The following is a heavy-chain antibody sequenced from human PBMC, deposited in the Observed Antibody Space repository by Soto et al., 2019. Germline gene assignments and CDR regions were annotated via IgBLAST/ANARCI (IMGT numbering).Heavy chain of an antibody. J-gene: IGHJ4*02. CDR3: ARGGVSTRTFDY. V-gene: IGHV5-51*01. CDR2: IYPSDSDT. CDR1: GYNFAGDS. D-gene: IGHD3-3*01. Sequence: PGEALKTSCTPTGYNFAGDSVASLRQMPVKGLELMGIIYPSDSDTRYRPSFQGQVTISADKSISSAYLQWSSLRASETAMYYCARGGVSTRTFDYWGQGTPVTVS.